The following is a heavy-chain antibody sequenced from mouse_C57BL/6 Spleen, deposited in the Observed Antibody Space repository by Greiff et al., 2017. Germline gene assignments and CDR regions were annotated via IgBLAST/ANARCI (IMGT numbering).Heavy chain of an antibody. Sequence: QVQLKESGPGLVQPSQSLSITCTVSGFSLTSYGVHWVRQSPGKGLEWLGVIWRGGSTDYNAAFMSRLSITKDNSKSQVFFKMNSLQADDTAIYYCARYYDYDGTWFAYWGQGTLVTVSA. CDR2: IWRGGST. CDR1: GFSLTSYG. V-gene: IGHV2-5*01. J-gene: IGHJ3*01. CDR3: ARYYDYDGTWFAY. D-gene: IGHD2-4*01.